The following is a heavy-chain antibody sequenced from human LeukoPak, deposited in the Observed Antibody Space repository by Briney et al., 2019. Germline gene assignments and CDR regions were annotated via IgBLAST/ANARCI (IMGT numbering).Heavy chain of an antibody. CDR3: ARVSGPVLPSFDY. CDR1: GGTFSSYA. CDR2: IIPIFGTA. V-gene: IGHV1-69*01. Sequence: ASVKVSCKASGGTFSSYAISWVRQAPGQGLEWMGGIIPIFGTANYAQKFQGRVTITADESTSTAYMELSSLRSEDTAVYYCARVSGPVLPSFDYWGQGTLVTVSS. D-gene: IGHD3-10*01. J-gene: IGHJ4*02.